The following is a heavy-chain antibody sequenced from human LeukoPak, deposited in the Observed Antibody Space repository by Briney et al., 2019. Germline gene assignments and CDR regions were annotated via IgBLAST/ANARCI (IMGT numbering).Heavy chain of an antibody. CDR1: GFTFSSYG. V-gene: IGHV3-30*02. Sequence: GGSLRLSCAASGFTFSSYGMHWVRQAPGKGLEWVAFIRYDGSNRYYADSVKGRFTIPRDNSKNTLYLQMNSLRAEDTAVYYCAKGSSTSIDYWGQGTLVTVSS. J-gene: IGHJ4*02. CDR2: IRYDGSNR. D-gene: IGHD2-2*01. CDR3: AKGSSTSIDY.